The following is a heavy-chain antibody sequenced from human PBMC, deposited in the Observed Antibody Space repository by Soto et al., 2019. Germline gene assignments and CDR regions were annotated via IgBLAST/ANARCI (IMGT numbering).Heavy chain of an antibody. D-gene: IGHD1-26*01. Sequence: QLQLQESGPGLVKPSETLSLTCTVSGGSISSSSYYWGWIRQPPGKGLEWIGSIYYSGSTYYNPSLKSRVTISVDTSKNQFSLKLSSVTAADTAVYYCARHLVGATWGVYYFDYWGQGTLVTVSS. CDR1: GGSISSSSYY. CDR2: IYYSGST. V-gene: IGHV4-39*01. CDR3: ARHLVGATWGVYYFDY. J-gene: IGHJ4*02.